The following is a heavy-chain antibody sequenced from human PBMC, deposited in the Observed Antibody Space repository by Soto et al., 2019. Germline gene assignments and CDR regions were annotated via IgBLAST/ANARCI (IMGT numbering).Heavy chain of an antibody. CDR1: GYSFTSHW. CDR2: IYPGDSDT. J-gene: IGHJ4*01. CDR3: ATGIGPPAVMHPLNY. Sequence: GESLKISCKASGYSFTSHWIGCVRHMSWKGLEWMGVIYPGDSDTRYSPSFQGQVTISVDRSISTAYLQWSSLKASDSAMYYCATGIGPPAVMHPLNYWGQGTRVTVSS. D-gene: IGHD1-26*01. V-gene: IGHV5-51*01.